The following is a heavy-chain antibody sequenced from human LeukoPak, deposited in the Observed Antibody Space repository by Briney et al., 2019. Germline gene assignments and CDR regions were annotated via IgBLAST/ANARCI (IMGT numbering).Heavy chain of an antibody. CDR1: GGSISSYY. CDR3: ARGKVVAGTPGQNSWDY. V-gene: IGHV4-4*07. J-gene: IGHJ4*02. D-gene: IGHD6-19*01. CDR2: IHTSGST. Sequence: SETLSLTCTVSGGSISSYYWNWIRQPAGKGLEWIGRIHTSGSTNYNPSLKSRVTMSVDTSRNQFPLKLSSVTAADTAVYYCARGKVVAGTPGQNSWDYWGQGTLVTVSS.